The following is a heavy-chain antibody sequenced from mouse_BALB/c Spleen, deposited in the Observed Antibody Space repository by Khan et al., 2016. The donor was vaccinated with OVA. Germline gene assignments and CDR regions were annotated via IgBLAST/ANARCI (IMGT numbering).Heavy chain of an antibody. CDR3: ARGSGNSRFAY. Sequence: QVQLKQSGAELVRPGVSVKISCKGSGYTFTDYAMHWVKQSHAKSLEWIGVISTYYGDADYNQKFKGKATMTADKSSSTAYMEIARLTSEDSAIYYCARGSGNSRFAYWGQGTLVTVSA. D-gene: IGHD1-3*01. J-gene: IGHJ3*01. CDR2: ISTYYGDA. CDR1: GYTFTDYA. V-gene: IGHV1S137*01.